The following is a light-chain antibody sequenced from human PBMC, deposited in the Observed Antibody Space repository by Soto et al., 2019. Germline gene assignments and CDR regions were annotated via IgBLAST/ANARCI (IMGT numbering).Light chain of an antibody. Sequence: EIVLTQSPGTLSLSPGERATLSCRASQSVSSSYLAWYQQKPGQAPRLLIYGASSRATGLPDRFSGSGSGTDFTLTISRLEPEDFAVYYCQQYSTLITFGQGTRLEIK. CDR3: QQYSTLIT. J-gene: IGKJ5*01. CDR2: GAS. V-gene: IGKV3-20*01. CDR1: QSVSSSY.